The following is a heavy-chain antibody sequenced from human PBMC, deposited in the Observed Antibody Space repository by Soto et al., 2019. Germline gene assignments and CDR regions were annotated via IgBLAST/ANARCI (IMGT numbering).Heavy chain of an antibody. V-gene: IGHV3-15*01. CDR3: TTPPPNCGWYWVLDS. CDR2: IKSNIDGGTT. D-gene: IGHD6-19*01. J-gene: IGHJ4*02. Sequence: EVQLVESGGGLVQPGGSLRLSCAASGLTFSNAWMSWVRQAPGKRLEWVGRIKSNIDGGTTDYAAPVRGRFTISRDDSKNTLFLQMDSLKTEDTAVYYCTTPPPNCGWYWVLDSWGQGTLVTVFS. CDR1: GLTFSNAW.